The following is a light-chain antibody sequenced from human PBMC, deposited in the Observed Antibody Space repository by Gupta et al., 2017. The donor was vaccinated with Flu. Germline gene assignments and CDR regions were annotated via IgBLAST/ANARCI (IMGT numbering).Light chain of an antibody. CDR3: MQALQTPYN. CDR2: LGS. Sequence: DMVMTQSPVSLPVTPGGPASISCRSSQSLLNSNGNNFLDWYLQKPGQSPQLLIYLGSNRASGVPDRISGSGSGTDFTLKISRVEAEDVGVYYCMQALQTPYNFGQGTKLEIK. J-gene: IGKJ2*01. V-gene: IGKV2-28*01. CDR1: QSLLNSNGNNF.